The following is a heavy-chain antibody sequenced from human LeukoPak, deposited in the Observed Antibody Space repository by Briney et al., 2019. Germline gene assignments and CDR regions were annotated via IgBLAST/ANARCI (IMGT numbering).Heavy chain of an antibody. V-gene: IGHV3-11*01. CDR1: GFTFSDYY. CDR2: ISSSGSTI. CDR3: ARLYCGGGCYVDY. D-gene: IGHD2-21*02. J-gene: IGHJ4*02. Sequence: GGSLRLSCTASGFTFSDYYMIWIRQAPGKGLEWLSYISSSGSTIYYADSVKGRYTISRDNAKNSMYVQMNSLRAEDTAVYYCARLYCGGGCYVDYWGQGTLVTVSS.